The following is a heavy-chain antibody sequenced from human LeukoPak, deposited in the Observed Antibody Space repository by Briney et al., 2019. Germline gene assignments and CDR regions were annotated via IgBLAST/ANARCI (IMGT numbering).Heavy chain of an antibody. J-gene: IGHJ4*02. CDR2: ISGSGGST. CDR1: GFTFSSYA. V-gene: IGHV3-23*01. CDR3: ANARYYYDSSGYXNDY. Sequence: GGSLRLSCAASGFTFSSYAMSWVRQAPGKGLEWVSAISGSGGSTYYADSVKGRFTIPRDNSKNTLYLQMNSLRAEDTAVYYCANARYYYDSSGYXNDYWGQGTLVTVSS. D-gene: IGHD3-22*01.